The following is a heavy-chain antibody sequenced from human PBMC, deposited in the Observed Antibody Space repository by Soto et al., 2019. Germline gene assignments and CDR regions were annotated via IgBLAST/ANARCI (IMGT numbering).Heavy chain of an antibody. CDR1: GFTFSLYG. CDR3: AKWADYYDSSGYYC. Sequence: LTLACATSGFTFSLYGMSWVRQAPGKGLEWVSTVSASGGNTYYADSVKGRFTISRDNSKNTLYLQMNSLRAEDTAVYYCAKWADYYDSSGYYCWGQGTLVTVSS. CDR2: VSASGGNT. V-gene: IGHV3-23*01. D-gene: IGHD3-22*01. J-gene: IGHJ4*02.